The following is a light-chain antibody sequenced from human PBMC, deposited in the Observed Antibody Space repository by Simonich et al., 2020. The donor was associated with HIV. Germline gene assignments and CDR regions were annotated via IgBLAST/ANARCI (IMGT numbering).Light chain of an antibody. J-gene: IGKJ2*01. CDR2: WAS. CDR1: LSIVNSSNNQKY. CDR3: QHYYTIPYT. V-gene: IGKV4-1*01. Sequence: DIVMTPSPDSLAVSLGERATINNKSSLSIVNSSNNQKYLAWYQQKPGQPPKLLIYWASTREAGVPDRFSGGGSGTDFTLTISILQAEDVAVYYCQHYYTIPYTFGQGTKLEIK.